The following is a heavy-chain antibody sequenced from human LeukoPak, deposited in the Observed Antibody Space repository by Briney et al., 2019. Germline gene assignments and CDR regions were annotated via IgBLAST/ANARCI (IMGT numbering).Heavy chain of an antibody. J-gene: IGHJ3*02. D-gene: IGHD3-16*02. Sequence: PSETLSLTCDVSGSSVNSDQYWGWMRHSPGAALEWIGSVHQTGSPYYNPSLGSRVSLSIDSTKNSFSLRLTSVTATDTAVYYCAMLRLGELSLLANAYDIWGQGTMVIVSS. CDR2: VHQTGSP. CDR3: AMLRLGELSLLANAYDI. CDR1: GSSVNSDQY. V-gene: IGHV4-38-2*01.